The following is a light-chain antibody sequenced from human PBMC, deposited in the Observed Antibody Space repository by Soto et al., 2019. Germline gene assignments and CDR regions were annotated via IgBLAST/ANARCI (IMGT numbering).Light chain of an antibody. Sequence: EIVLTQSPGTLSLSPGERATLSCRASQSVNSNYLAWYQQKPGQPPRLLIYDTSTRATGIPDRFSGSGSGADFTLTISRLEPEDFGVFYCQQYGSSPFTFGPGTKVHIK. CDR3: QQYGSSPFT. J-gene: IGKJ3*01. CDR1: QSVNSNY. CDR2: DTS. V-gene: IGKV3-20*01.